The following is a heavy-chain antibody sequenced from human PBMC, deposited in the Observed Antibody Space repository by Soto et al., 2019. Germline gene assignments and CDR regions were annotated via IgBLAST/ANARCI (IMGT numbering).Heavy chain of an antibody. D-gene: IGHD3-10*01. CDR1: GFTFSSYA. V-gene: IGHV3-23*01. Sequence: GGSLRLSCAASGFTFSSYAMSWVRQAPGKGLEWVSAISGSGGSTYYADSVKGRFTISRDNSKNTLYLQMNSLRAEDTAVYYCAKTPYLHFGEEQDYWGQGTLVTVSS. CDR2: ISGSGGST. J-gene: IGHJ4*02. CDR3: AKTPYLHFGEEQDY.